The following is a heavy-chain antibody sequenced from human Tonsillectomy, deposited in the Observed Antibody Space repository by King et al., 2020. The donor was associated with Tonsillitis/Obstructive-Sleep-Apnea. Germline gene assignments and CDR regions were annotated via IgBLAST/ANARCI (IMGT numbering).Heavy chain of an antibody. CDR3: ARGSGCYVGVDY. CDR2: IYYSGST. V-gene: IGHV4-59*08. D-gene: IGHD1-26*01. J-gene: IGHJ4*02. Sequence: VQLQESGPGLVKPSETLSLTCTVSGGSISSYYWSWIRQPPGKGLEWIGYIYYSGSTNYNPSLKSRVTISVDTSKNQFSLKLNSVTAADTAVYYCARGSGCYVGVDYWGKGTLVTVSS. CDR1: GGSISSYY.